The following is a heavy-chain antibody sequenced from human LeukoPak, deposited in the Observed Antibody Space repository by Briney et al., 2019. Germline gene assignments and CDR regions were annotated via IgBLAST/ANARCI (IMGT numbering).Heavy chain of an antibody. CDR1: GGSISSSSYY. D-gene: IGHD1-26*01. Sequence: SETLSLTCTVSGGSISSSSYYWGWIRQPPGKGLEWIGSIYYSGSTYYNPSLKSRVTISVDTSKNQFSLKLSSVTAADTAVYYCARHTLGAPISWFDPWGQGTLVTVSS. CDR3: ARHTLGAPISWFDP. CDR2: IYYSGST. V-gene: IGHV4-39*01. J-gene: IGHJ5*02.